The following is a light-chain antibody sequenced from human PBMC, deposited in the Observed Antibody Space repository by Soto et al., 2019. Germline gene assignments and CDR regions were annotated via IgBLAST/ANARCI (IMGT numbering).Light chain of an antibody. CDR3: QQYNENSPWT. J-gene: IGKJ1*01. CDR1: QRINNW. V-gene: IGKV1-5*01. CDR2: DAS. Sequence: DIQMTQSPSTLSASVGDRVTITCRASQRINNWLAWYQQKPGKAPKLLIYDASSLESGVPPRFSGRGSGTEFALTISSLQPDDFATYFCQQYNENSPWTFGQGTKVEIK.